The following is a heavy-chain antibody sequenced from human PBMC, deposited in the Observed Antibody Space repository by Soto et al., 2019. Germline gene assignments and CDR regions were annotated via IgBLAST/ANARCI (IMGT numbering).Heavy chain of an antibody. CDR1: GFTFSNYW. D-gene: IGHD2-15*01. CDR3: ARDYLYCSGGRCYPNY. CDR2: IKHDGSEK. Sequence: GGSLRLSCAASGFTFSNYWMTWVRQAPGKGLEWVANIKHDGSEKYYVDSVKGRFTISRDNAKNSLYLQMSSLRVEDTAVYYCARDYLYCSGGRCYPNYWGQRTLVTVSS. J-gene: IGHJ4*02. V-gene: IGHV3-7*01.